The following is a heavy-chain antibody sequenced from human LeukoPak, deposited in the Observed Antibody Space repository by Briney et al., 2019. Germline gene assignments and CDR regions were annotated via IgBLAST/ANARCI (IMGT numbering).Heavy chain of an antibody. D-gene: IGHD1-14*01. V-gene: IGHV3-30*03. CDR1: GFTFSRYG. CDR3: VRGGVGTTPPPFDY. CDR2: ISYDGSNK. J-gene: IGHJ4*02. Sequence: PGRSLRLSCAASGFTFSRYGMHWVRQAPGKGLEWVAVISYDGSNKYYADSVKGRFTVSRDTSMNTLYLQVNSLRTEGTAVYYCVRGGVGTTPPPFDYWGQGTLVTVSS.